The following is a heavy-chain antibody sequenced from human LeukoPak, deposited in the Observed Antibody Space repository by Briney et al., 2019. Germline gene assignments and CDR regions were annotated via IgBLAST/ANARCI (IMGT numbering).Heavy chain of an antibody. CDR1: GVSINNYY. CDR2: IYYSGSI. J-gene: IGHJ4*02. Sequence: PSETPFLTCTVYGVSINNYYWSWLRQPPGKGLEWIGYIYYSGSINYNPSLKSRVTISVDTSKNQFSLKLSSVTAADTAVYYCARGHSSGNYFYYWGQGTLVTVSS. V-gene: IGHV4-59*01. CDR3: ARGHSSGNYFYY. D-gene: IGHD3-10*01.